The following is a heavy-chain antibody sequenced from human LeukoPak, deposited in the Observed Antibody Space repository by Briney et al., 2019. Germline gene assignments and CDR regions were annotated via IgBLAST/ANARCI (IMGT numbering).Heavy chain of an antibody. Sequence: ASVKVSCKASGYTFTSYGISWVRQAPGQGLEWMGWISAYNGNTNYAQKFQGRVTITTDESTSTAYMELSSLRSEDTAVYYCARDQARGTRGAFDIWGQGTMVAV. CDR3: ARDQARGTRGAFDI. D-gene: IGHD1-1*01. J-gene: IGHJ3*02. CDR1: GYTFTSYG. V-gene: IGHV1-18*01. CDR2: ISAYNGNT.